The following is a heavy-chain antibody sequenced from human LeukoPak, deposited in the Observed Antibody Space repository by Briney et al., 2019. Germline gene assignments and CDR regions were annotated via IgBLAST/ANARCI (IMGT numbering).Heavy chain of an antibody. Sequence: GGSLRLSCAASGFTFSNFAMHWVRQAPGKGLEWVSAISGSGGSTYYADSVKGRFTISRDNSKNTLYLQMNSLRAEDTAVYYCAKVDYGGNWMEAEYFQHWGQGTLVTVSS. V-gene: IGHV3-23*01. J-gene: IGHJ1*01. CDR3: AKVDYGGNWMEAEYFQH. CDR2: ISGSGGST. D-gene: IGHD4-23*01. CDR1: GFTFSNFA.